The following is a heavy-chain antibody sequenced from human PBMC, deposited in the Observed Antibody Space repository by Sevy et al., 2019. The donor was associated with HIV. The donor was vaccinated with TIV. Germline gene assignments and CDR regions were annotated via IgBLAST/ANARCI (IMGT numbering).Heavy chain of an antibody. CDR3: ARRGVYDYYYYMDV. Sequence: GGSLRLSCAASGFTFSSYWMSWVRQAPGKGLEWVANIKQDGSEKYYVDSVKGRVTISRDNAKNSLYLQMNSLRAEDTAVYYCARRGVYDYYYYMDVWGKGTTVTVSS. CDR2: IKQDGSEK. D-gene: IGHD2-8*01. V-gene: IGHV3-7*03. CDR1: GFTFSSYW. J-gene: IGHJ6*03.